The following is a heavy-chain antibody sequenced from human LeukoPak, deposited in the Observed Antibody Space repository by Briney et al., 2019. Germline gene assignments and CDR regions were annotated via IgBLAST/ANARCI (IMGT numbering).Heavy chain of an antibody. CDR2: IKQDGSEK. CDR1: GFTFSSYW. Sequence: PGGSLRLSCAASGFTFSSYWMSWVRQAPGKGLEGVANIKQDGSEKYYVDSVKGRFTISRDNAKHSLYLQMNSLRAEDTAVYYCASMHYGSGSYFGGNWGQGTLVTVSS. V-gene: IGHV3-7*01. J-gene: IGHJ4*02. D-gene: IGHD3-10*01. CDR3: ASMHYGSGSYFGGN.